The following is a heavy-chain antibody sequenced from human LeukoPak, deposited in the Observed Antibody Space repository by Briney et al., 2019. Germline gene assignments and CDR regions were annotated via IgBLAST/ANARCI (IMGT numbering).Heavy chain of an antibody. CDR3: ARADCTNGVCDYYYMDV. Sequence: ASVKVSCKASGYTFTNYYMHWVRQAPGQGLEWMGIINPSGGSTSYAQKFQGRVTITADESTSTAYMELSSLRSEDTAVYYCARADCTNGVCDYYYMDVWGKGTTVTVSS. D-gene: IGHD2-8*01. V-gene: IGHV1-46*01. CDR2: INPSGGST. J-gene: IGHJ6*03. CDR1: GYTFTNYY.